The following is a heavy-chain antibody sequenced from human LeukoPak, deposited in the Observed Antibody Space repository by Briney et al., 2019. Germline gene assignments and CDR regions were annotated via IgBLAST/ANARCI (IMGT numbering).Heavy chain of an antibody. Sequence: GGSLRLSCAASGFTFSSYAMHWVRQAPGKGLEWVAVISYDGSNKYYADSVKGRFTISRDNSKNTLYLQMNSLRAEDTAVYYCARVVDGSGSYYPTYYYYGMDVWGQGTTVTVSS. D-gene: IGHD3-10*01. CDR3: ARVVDGSGSYYPTYYYYGMDV. CDR1: GFTFSSYA. V-gene: IGHV3-30-3*01. CDR2: ISYDGSNK. J-gene: IGHJ6*02.